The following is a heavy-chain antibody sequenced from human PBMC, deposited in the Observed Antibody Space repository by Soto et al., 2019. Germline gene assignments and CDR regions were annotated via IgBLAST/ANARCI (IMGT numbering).Heavy chain of an antibody. D-gene: IGHD5-18*01. Sequence: QVQLVESGGGVVQPGRSLRLSCAASGFTFSAYGIHWVRQAPGKGLEWVAVISHDGSNTNYADSVKGRFTFSRDNSKNPRYLQMNSLRAEDTAVYYCAKDGYTHGQPDYWGQGTLVTVSS. CDR2: ISHDGSNT. CDR3: AKDGYTHGQPDY. J-gene: IGHJ4*02. CDR1: GFTFSAYG. V-gene: IGHV3-30*18.